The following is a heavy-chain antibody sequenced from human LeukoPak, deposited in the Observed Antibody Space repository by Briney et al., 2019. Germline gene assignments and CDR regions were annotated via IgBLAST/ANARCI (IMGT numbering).Heavy chain of an antibody. D-gene: IGHD3-22*01. CDR2: IYYSGRT. V-gene: IGHV4-59*08. CDR1: GGSITSHY. Sequence: SETLSLTCTVSGGSITSHYWSWIRQAPGKGLEGIGFIYYSGRTKYNPSLQRRVTISLDTSEKKFSLKVTSVTAADTAVYYCTRLLDNDSSGDPDTFDMWGQGTVVTVSS. J-gene: IGHJ3*02. CDR3: TRLLDNDSSGDPDTFDM.